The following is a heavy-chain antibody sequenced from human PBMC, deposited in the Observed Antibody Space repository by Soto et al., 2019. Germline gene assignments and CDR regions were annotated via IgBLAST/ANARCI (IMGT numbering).Heavy chain of an antibody. D-gene: IGHD3-22*01. V-gene: IGHV1-69*01. CDR3: ARDGTLYDSSAYYYLY. CDR1: GGTFSNYG. J-gene: IGHJ4*02. CDR2: IIPIFGTA. Sequence: QVQLVQSGAEVKKPGSSVKVSCKASGGTFSNYGVNWVLQAPGQGLEWMGGIIPIFGTAKYAQKFQGRVTITADDSTRTAYMELSSLRSEDTAVYYCARDGTLYDSSAYYYLYWGQGTLVTVSS.